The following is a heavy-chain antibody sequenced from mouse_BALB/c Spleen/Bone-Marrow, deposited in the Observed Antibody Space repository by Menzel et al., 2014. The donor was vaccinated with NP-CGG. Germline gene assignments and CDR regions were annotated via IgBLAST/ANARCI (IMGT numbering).Heavy chain of an antibody. V-gene: IGHV5-17*02. CDR2: ISSGSSTI. J-gene: IGHJ2*01. D-gene: IGHD4-1*01. CDR1: GFTFSSFG. Sequence: DVQLQESGGGLVQPGGSRKLSCAASGFTFSSFGMHWVRQAPEKGLEWVAYISSGSSTIFYEDTVKGRFTISRDNPKNTLFLQMTSLRSEDTAIYYCTRGGNWEDFDYWGQGTTLTVSS. CDR3: TRGGNWEDFDY.